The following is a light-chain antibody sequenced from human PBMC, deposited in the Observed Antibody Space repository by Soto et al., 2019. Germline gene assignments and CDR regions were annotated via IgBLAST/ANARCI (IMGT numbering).Light chain of an antibody. CDR2: KAS. V-gene: IGKV1-5*03. J-gene: IGKJ4*01. Sequence: DIQVTQSPSTLSASVGDRVTIGWRASQTTDSWLAWYQQKPGKAPKLLVYKASTLESGVPSRFSGRGCGTEIGSTISSVKAEDCAPQFCLGPNTSPVRFGGGTKVDIK. CDR1: QTTDSW. CDR3: LGPNTSPVR.